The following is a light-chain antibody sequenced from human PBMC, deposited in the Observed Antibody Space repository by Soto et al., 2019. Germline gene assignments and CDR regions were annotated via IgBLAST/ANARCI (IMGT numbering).Light chain of an antibody. Sequence: EIVLTQSPATLSLSLGERATLSCRASQSIGSYLAWYQHKLGQPPRLLIYDASNRATGIPVRFSGSGSGTDFTLTISSLEPEDFAVYYCQQYNNWPPWTFGQGTKVEI. CDR1: QSIGSY. CDR3: QQYNNWPPWT. V-gene: IGKV3-11*01. CDR2: DAS. J-gene: IGKJ1*01.